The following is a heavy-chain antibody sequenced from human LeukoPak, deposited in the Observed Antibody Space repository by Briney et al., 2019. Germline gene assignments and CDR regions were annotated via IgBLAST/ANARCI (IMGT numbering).Heavy chain of an antibody. D-gene: IGHD3-16*01. Sequence: GGSLRLSCAASGFTFSSYAMHWVRQAPGKGLEWVAVISYDGSNKYYADSVKGRFAISRDNSKNTLYLQMNSLRAEDTAVYYCASYGYVLASDWGQGTLVTVSS. CDR2: ISYDGSNK. CDR1: GFTFSSYA. CDR3: ASYGYVLASD. V-gene: IGHV3-30*09. J-gene: IGHJ4*02.